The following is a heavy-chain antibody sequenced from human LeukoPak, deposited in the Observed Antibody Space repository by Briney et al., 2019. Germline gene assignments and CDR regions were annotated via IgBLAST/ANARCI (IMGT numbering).Heavy chain of an antibody. CDR1: GGSISSYY. Sequence: PSETLSLTCTVPGGSISSYYWSWIRQPPGKGLEWIGYIYYSGSTNYNPSLKSRVTISVDTSKNQFSLKLSSVTAADTAVYYCARGYIAYCSSTSCYYFDYWGQGTLVTVSS. V-gene: IGHV4-59*01. CDR2: IYYSGST. CDR3: ARGYIAYCSSTSCYYFDY. D-gene: IGHD2-2*01. J-gene: IGHJ4*02.